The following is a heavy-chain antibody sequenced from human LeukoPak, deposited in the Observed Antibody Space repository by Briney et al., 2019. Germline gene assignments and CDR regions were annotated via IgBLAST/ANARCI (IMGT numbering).Heavy chain of an antibody. D-gene: IGHD6-13*01. CDR3: ARGRSNGQQLRAAWRN. CDR1: GGSFSGYY. CDR2: INHSGST. V-gene: IGHV4-34*01. Sequence: PSETLSLTCAVYGGSFSGYYWSWIRQPPGEGPEWIGEINHSGSTNYNPSLKSRVTISVDTSKNQFSLKLSSVTAADTAVYYCARGRSNGQQLRAAWRNWGQGTLVTVSS. J-gene: IGHJ4*02.